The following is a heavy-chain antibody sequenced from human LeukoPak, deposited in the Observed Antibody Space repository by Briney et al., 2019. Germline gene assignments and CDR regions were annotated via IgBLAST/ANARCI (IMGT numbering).Heavy chain of an antibody. CDR2: MSHDGSNK. CDR3: AKDRWASYYYYAMDV. Sequence: GGSLRLSCAASGFTFSSYGMHWVRQAPGKGLEWVAVMSHDGSNKNYADSVKGRFTISRDKSKNRLYLQMNSLRAEDKAVYYCAKDRWASYYYYAMDVWGQGTTVTVSS. D-gene: IGHD3-16*01. V-gene: IGHV3-30*18. CDR1: GFTFSSYG. J-gene: IGHJ6*02.